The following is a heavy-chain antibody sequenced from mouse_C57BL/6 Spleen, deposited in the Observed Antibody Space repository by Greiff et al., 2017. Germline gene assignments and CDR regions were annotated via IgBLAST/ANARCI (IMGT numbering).Heavy chain of an antibody. Sequence: EVKLVESEGGLVQPGSSMKLSCTASGFTFSDYYMAWVRQVPEKGLEWVANINYDGSSTYYLDSLKSRFIISRDNAKNILYLQMSSLKSEDTATYYCAREGNYYGSSYVSYWYFDVWGTGTTVTVSS. CDR3: AREGNYYGSSYVSYWYFDV. J-gene: IGHJ1*03. CDR2: INYDGSST. V-gene: IGHV5-16*01. CDR1: GFTFSDYY. D-gene: IGHD1-1*01.